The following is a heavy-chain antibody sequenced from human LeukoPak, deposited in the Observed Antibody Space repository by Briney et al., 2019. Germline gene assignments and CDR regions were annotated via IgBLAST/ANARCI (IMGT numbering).Heavy chain of an antibody. CDR1: GYTFTGYY. Sequence: GASVKVSCKASGYTFTGYYMHWVRQAPGQGLEWMGWINPNSGGTNYAQKFQGRVTMTEDTSTDTAYMELSSLRSEDTAVYYCATTSLPRRYCGGDCSEYYFDYWGQGTLVTVSS. D-gene: IGHD2-21*02. J-gene: IGHJ4*02. CDR3: ATTSLPRRYCGGDCSEYYFDY. V-gene: IGHV1-2*02. CDR2: INPNSGGT.